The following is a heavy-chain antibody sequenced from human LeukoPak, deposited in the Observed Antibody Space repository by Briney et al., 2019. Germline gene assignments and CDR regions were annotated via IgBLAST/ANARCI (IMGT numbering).Heavy chain of an antibody. V-gene: IGHV4-59*11. Sequence: KPSETLSLICTVSGGSISILYWSCIRQPPGGGLVCIGYFYYCGCTNFNPPLKSPVTISVDTSKNQLSLKLSSVTAADTAVYYCARGGVVVPAAPSYYYYGMDVWGQGTTVTVSS. D-gene: IGHD2-2*01. J-gene: IGHJ6*02. CDR2: FYYCGCT. CDR3: ARGGVVVPAAPSYYYYGMDV. CDR1: GGSISILY.